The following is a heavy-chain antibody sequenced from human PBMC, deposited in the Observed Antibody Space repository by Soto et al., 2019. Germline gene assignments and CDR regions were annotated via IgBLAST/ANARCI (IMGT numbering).Heavy chain of an antibody. CDR3: ARRTAGWYFEL. J-gene: IGHJ2*01. CDR2: ISSLGDST. D-gene: IGHD2-21*02. V-gene: IGHV3-64*01. CDR1: GFMFNSYA. Sequence: EVQLVESGGGLVQPGGSLRLSCAASGFMFNSYAMHWVRQAPGKGLEYVSAISSLGDSTFYANSVKDRFTISRDNSKTTLYLQMGSLRAEDMAVYYCARRTAGWYFELWGRGTLVTVSS.